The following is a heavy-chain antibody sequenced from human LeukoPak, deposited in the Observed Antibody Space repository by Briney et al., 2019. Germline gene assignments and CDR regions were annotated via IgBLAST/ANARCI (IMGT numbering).Heavy chain of an antibody. CDR3: ARGYGSGSYYTTYDY. CDR2: INHSGST. V-gene: IGHV4-34*01. Sequence: SETLSLTCTVYGGSFSGYYWSWIRQPPGKGLEWIGEINHSGSTNYNPSLKSRVAISVDTSKNQFSLKLSSVTAADTAVYYCARGYGSGSYYTTYDYWGQGTLVTVSS. CDR1: GGSFSGYY. D-gene: IGHD3-10*01. J-gene: IGHJ4*02.